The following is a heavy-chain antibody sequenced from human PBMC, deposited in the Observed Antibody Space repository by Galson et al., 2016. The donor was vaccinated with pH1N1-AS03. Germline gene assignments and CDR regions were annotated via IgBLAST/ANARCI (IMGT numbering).Heavy chain of an antibody. CDR3: ARTGSNGWYYFDS. V-gene: IGHV4-59*01. J-gene: IGHJ4*02. CDR2: AYYSGTP. D-gene: IGHD6-19*01. CDR1: GGSMSGYY. Sequence: SETLSLTCTVSGGSMSGYYRSWIRQSPERGLEWIGCAYYSGTPTYNPSLKSQVTISVDTSKNQFSLKLSSVTAADTAVYYCARTGSNGWYYFDSWGQGALVTVSS.